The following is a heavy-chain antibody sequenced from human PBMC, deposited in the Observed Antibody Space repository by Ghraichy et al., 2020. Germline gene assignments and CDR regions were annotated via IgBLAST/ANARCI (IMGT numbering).Heavy chain of an antibody. D-gene: IGHD5-12*01. CDR3: ARSGYSGYDYPLNGMDV. J-gene: IGHJ6*02. Sequence: ASVKVSCKASGYTFTGYYMHWVRQAPGQGLEWMGWINPNSGGTNYAQKFQGWVTMTRDTSISTAYMELSRLRSDDTAVYYCARSGYSGYDYPLNGMDVWGQGTTVTVSS. V-gene: IGHV1-2*04. CDR1: GYTFTGYY. CDR2: INPNSGGT.